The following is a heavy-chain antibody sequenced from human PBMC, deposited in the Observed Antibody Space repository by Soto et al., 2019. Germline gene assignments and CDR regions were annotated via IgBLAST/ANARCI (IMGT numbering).Heavy chain of an antibody. J-gene: IGHJ6*02. D-gene: IGHD2-15*01. CDR3: ARDYCSGGSCYYYGMDV. Sequence: SETLSLTCAVYGGSFSGYYWSWIRQPPGKGLEWIGEINHSGSTNYNPSLKSRVTISVDTSKNQFSLKLSSVTAADTAVYYCARDYCSGGSCYYYGMDVWGQGTTVTVS. V-gene: IGHV4-34*01. CDR2: INHSGST. CDR1: GGSFSGYY.